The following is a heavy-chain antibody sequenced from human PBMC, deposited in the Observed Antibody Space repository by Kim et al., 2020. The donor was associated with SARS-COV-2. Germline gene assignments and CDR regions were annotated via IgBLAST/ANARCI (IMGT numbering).Heavy chain of an antibody. Sequence: LSLTCAASGFTFSSYAMNWVRQAPGKGLEWVSAISGSGGSTYYADSVKGRFTISRDNSKNTLYLQMNSLRAEDTAVYYCAKVIAAAGTGFDYWGQGTLVTVSS. D-gene: IGHD6-13*01. CDR3: AKVIAAAGTGFDY. J-gene: IGHJ4*02. CDR2: ISGSGGST. V-gene: IGHV3-23*01. CDR1: GFTFSSYA.